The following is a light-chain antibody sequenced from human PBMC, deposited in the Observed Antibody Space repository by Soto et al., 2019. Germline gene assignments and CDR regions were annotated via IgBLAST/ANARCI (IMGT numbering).Light chain of an antibody. CDR1: YSNIGSNF. V-gene: IGLV1-51*01. CDR2: DNS. J-gene: IGLJ2*01. CDR3: GTWDSSLSVVL. Sequence: QSVLTQPPSVSAAAGQKVTISCSGSYSNIGSNFVSWYQHFPGSAPRLLIYDNSQRPSGIPDRFSGSKSGSSATLGITGLQTGDEADYYYGTWDSSLSVVLFGGGTKVTVL.